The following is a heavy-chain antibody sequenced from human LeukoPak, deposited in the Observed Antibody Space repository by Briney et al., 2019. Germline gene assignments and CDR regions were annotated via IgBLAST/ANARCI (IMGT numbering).Heavy chain of an antibody. CDR1: GFTFSNYG. CDR2: ITPSGGTT. J-gene: IGHJ4*02. Sequence: GGSLRLSCAASGFTFSNYGMSWVRQAPGKGLAWVSAITPSGGTTYYADSVRGRFTISRDNSKNTLYLQMNSLRADDTALYYCAASTSWSHVYWGQGTLVTVSS. D-gene: IGHD6-13*01. V-gene: IGHV3-23*01. CDR3: AASTSWSHVY.